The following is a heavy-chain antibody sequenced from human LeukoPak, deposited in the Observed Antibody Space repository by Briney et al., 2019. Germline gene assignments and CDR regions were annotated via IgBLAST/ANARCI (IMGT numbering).Heavy chain of an antibody. Sequence: GGSLRLSGVAFGFTFSDYYMSWIRQAPGKGLEGVSYISKSGSDTNLADSGRGRFTIARDNAKNSMYLQMNSLRGEDPAVYYCARVGATGTADYWGQGTLVTVS. CDR3: ARVGATGTADY. D-gene: IGHD1-1*01. CDR1: GFTFSDYY. CDR2: ISKSGSDT. J-gene: IGHJ4*02. V-gene: IGHV3-11*06.